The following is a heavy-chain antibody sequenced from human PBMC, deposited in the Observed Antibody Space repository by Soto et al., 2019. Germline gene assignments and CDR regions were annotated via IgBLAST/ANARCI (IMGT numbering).Heavy chain of an antibody. CDR3: VKNRGAGSLSNWSFAS. CDR2: IYSGGST. V-gene: IGHV3-66*01. J-gene: IGHJ2*01. Sequence: PGGSLRLSCAASGFTVSSNYMSWVRQAPGKGLEWVSVIYSGGSTYYADSVKGRFTISRDNSRNTLYLQMNSLRADDTAVYYCVKNRGAGSLSNWSFASWGRGSLVTVSS. CDR1: GFTVSSNY. D-gene: IGHD1-26*01.